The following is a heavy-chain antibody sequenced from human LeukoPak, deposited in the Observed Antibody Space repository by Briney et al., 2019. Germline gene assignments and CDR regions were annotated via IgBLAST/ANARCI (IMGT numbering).Heavy chain of an antibody. Sequence: GGSLRLSCAAPGFNFDDYAIHWVRQAPGKGLEWVSLISGDGGSTFYADSVRGRFTISRDNSKNYVYLQMSSLRSEDTALYFWARESDSSGWYDYWGQGTLVTVSS. V-gene: IGHV3-43*02. CDR2: ISGDGGST. J-gene: IGHJ4*02. CDR1: GFNFDDYA. CDR3: ARESDSSGWYDY. D-gene: IGHD6-19*01.